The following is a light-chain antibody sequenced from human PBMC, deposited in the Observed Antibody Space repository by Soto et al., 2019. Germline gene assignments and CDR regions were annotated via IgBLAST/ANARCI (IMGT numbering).Light chain of an antibody. J-gene: IGLJ1*01. V-gene: IGLV2-8*01. CDR3: SSYTGSNSDV. CDR1: SSDVGGSNY. Sequence: QSALTQPPSASGSPGQSVTISCTGTSSDVGGSNYVSWYQQHPGKAPKLMIYEVSKRPSGVPDRFSGSKSGNTASLTVSGLHAEDEADYYCSSYTGSNSDVFGTGTKLTVL. CDR2: EVS.